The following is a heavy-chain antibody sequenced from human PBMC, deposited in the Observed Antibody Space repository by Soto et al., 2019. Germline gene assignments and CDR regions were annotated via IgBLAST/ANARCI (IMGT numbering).Heavy chain of an antibody. CDR1: GGSIGSGDYY. CDR2: MYYTGAT. V-gene: IGHV4-30-4*01. D-gene: IGHD3-10*01. J-gene: IGHJ6*02. Sequence: QVQLQESGPGLVKPSQTLSLTCTVSGGSIGSGDYYWSWIRQPPGKDLEWIGFMYYTGATYINPSLKNRVSMSVDTSQNQYSLNLDSLTAADTAVFFCARGPAYYDSGNSRNYYYYGWDVWGQGTAVTVSS. CDR3: ARGPAYYDSGNSRNYYYYGWDV.